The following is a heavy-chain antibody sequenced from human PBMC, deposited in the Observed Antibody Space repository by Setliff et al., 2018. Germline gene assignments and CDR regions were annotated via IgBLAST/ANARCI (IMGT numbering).Heavy chain of an antibody. D-gene: IGHD2-15*01. CDR1: GFTFSIYS. V-gene: IGHV3-48*01. J-gene: IGHJ3*02. CDR3: ARLGSSRGFDI. CDR2: TSSGSNSI. Sequence: GGSLRLSCAASGFTFSIYSMNWVRQAPGKGLEWISYTSSGSNSIYYADSVMGRFTISRDNARNSLYLQMNRLRPEDTAVYYCARLGSSRGFDIWGQGIMVTVSS.